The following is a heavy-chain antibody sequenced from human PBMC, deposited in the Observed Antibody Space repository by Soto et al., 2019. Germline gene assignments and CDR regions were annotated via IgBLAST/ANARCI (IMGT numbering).Heavy chain of an antibody. Sequence: QVQLVQSGAEVKKPGASVKVSCKASGYTFTSYYMHWVRQAPGQGLEWMGIINPSGGSTSYAQKFQGRVTMTRDTSTSTVYMELSSLRSEDTAVYYCAREYCSGGSCSSWYFDLWGRGTLVTVSS. CDR2: INPSGGST. V-gene: IGHV1-46*03. CDR3: AREYCSGGSCSSWYFDL. J-gene: IGHJ2*01. D-gene: IGHD2-15*01. CDR1: GYTFTSYY.